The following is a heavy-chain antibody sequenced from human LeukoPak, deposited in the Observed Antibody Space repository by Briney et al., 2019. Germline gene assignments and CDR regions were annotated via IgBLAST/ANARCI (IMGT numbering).Heavy chain of an antibody. D-gene: IGHD2-2*02. CDR3: ARGPSDVPAPISA. CDR2: IWYDGSNK. Sequence: PGRSLRLSCAASGFIFSSYGMHWVRQAPGKGLEWVAVIWYDGSNKYYADSVKGRFTISRDNSKNTLYLQMNSLRAEDTAVYYCARGPSDVPAPISAWGQGTLVTVSS. CDR1: GFIFSSYG. V-gene: IGHV3-33*01. J-gene: IGHJ5*02.